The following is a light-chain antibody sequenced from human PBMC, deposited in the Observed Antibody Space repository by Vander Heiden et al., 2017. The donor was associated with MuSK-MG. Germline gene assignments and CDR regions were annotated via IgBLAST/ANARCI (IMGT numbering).Light chain of an antibody. CDR1: QGISNW. V-gene: IGKV1-5*01. J-gene: IGKJ1*01. CDR3: LQYDNYSPWT. CDR2: DAP. Sequence: DIQMTQSPSTLSASIGDTVTITCRASQGISNWLAWHQQKPGKAPKVVIYDAPNLKSGVPSRFSDSGSGTEFTLTISSRQPDDFATYYCLQYDNYSPWTFGQGTKVEV.